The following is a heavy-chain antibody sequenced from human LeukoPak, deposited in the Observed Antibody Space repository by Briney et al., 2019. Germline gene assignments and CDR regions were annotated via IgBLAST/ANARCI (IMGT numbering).Heavy chain of an antibody. CDR3: ARALAGSYPFPYYFDY. CDR1: GGSISSYY. Sequence: SETLSLTCTVSGGSISSYYWSWIRQPPGKGLEWIGYIYYSGSTNYNPSLKSRVTISVDTSKNQFSLKLSSVTAAGTAVYYCARALAGSYPFPYYFDYWGQGTLVTISS. J-gene: IGHJ4*02. V-gene: IGHV4-59*01. D-gene: IGHD3-10*01. CDR2: IYYSGST.